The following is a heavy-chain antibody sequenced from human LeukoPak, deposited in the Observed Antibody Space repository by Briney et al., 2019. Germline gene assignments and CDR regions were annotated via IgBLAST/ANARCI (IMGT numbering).Heavy chain of an antibody. CDR2: INPSGGST. Sequence: GASVKVSCKASGYTFTSYYMHWVRQAPGQGLEWMGIINPSGGSTSYAQKFQGRVTMTRDTSTSTVYMELSSLRSEDTAVYYCARVYYSNSYDYWYFDLWGRGTLVTVSS. CDR1: GYTFTSYY. CDR3: ARVYYSNSYDYWYFDL. D-gene: IGHD6-13*01. J-gene: IGHJ2*01. V-gene: IGHV1-46*01.